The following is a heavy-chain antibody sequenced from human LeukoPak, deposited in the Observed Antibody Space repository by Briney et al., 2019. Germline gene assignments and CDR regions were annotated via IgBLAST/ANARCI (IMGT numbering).Heavy chain of an antibody. CDR3: ASRYCSGGSCYFYDY. J-gene: IGHJ4*02. Sequence: GSLRLPCAASGFTFSSYAMSWVRQAPGKGLEWVSAISGSGGSTYYADSVKGRFTISRDNSKNTLYLQMNSLRAEDTAVYYCASRYCSGGSCYFYDYWGQGTLVTVSS. V-gene: IGHV3-23*01. CDR1: GFTFSSYA. D-gene: IGHD2-15*01. CDR2: ISGSGGST.